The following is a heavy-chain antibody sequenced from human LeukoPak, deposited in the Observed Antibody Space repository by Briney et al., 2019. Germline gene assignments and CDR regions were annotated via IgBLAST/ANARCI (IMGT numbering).Heavy chain of an antibody. CDR2: IYTSGST. V-gene: IGHV4-4*07. Sequence: PSETLSLTCTVSGGSISSYYWSWIRQPAGKGLEWIGHIYTSGSTNYNPSLKSRVTMSVDTSKNQFSLKLSSVTAADTAVYYCARDMLYNYYYYYMDVWGKGTTVTVSS. CDR3: ARDMLYNYYYYYMDV. J-gene: IGHJ6*03. CDR1: GGSISSYY. D-gene: IGHD2-8*01.